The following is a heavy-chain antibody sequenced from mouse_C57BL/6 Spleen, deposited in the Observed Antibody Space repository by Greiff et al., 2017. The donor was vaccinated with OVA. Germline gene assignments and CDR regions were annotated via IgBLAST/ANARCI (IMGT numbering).Heavy chain of an antibody. CDR3: ASHDGYWYFDV. D-gene: IGHD2-3*01. Sequence: EVQLMESGGDLVKPGGSLKLSCAASGFTFSSYGMSWVRQTPDKRLEWVATISSGGSYTYYPDSVKGRFTISRDNAKNTLYLQMSSLKSEDTAMYYCASHDGYWYFDVWGTGTTVTVSS. CDR2: ISSGGSYT. CDR1: GFTFSSYG. J-gene: IGHJ1*03. V-gene: IGHV5-6*01.